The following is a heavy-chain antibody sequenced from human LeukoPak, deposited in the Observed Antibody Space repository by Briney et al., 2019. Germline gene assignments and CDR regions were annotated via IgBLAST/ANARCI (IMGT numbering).Heavy chain of an antibody. J-gene: IGHJ4*02. CDR2: ISSSSSYI. D-gene: IGHD3-3*01. V-gene: IGHV3-21*01. CDR3: ARGITIFGVVKN. CDR1: GFTLSSYS. Sequence: PGGSLRLSCAASGFTLSSYSMNWVRQAPGKGLEWVSSISSSSSYIYYADSVKGRFTISRDNAKNSLYLQMNSLRAEDTAVYYCARGITIFGVVKNWGQATLVTVSS.